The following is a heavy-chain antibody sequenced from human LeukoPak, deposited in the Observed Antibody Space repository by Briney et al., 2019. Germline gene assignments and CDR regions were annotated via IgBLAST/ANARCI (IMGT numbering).Heavy chain of an antibody. Sequence: PGGSLRLSCAASGFTVRIIYMRCVRQAPGEGLECVSVIYSCGSTYYADSLKGRFTISRDNVKNTLYLQMNSLRAEEKAVYYCARVSSDIFTGYYAFDYWGQGTLVTVSS. J-gene: IGHJ4*02. V-gene: IGHV3-53*01. CDR3: ARVSSDIFTGYYAFDY. CDR2: IYSCGST. CDR1: GFTVRIIY. D-gene: IGHD3-9*01.